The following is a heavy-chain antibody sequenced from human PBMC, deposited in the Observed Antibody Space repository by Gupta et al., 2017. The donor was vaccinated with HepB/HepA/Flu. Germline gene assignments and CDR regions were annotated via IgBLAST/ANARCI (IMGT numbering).Heavy chain of an antibody. J-gene: IGHJ4*02. V-gene: IGHV3-7*01. CDR1: GITFSTDW. Sequence: EVQLWESGGGSAQPGGSLRLSCAASGITFSTDWMTWAPPAPGKGVEWVGKIKKDESEKDYVDSRMGRFTIFRENAKNSVYMKLKTLSAEETAVYYCARKKWEITYWGQGTLVTVSS. CDR2: IKKDESEK. D-gene: IGHD1-26*01. CDR3: ARKKWEITY.